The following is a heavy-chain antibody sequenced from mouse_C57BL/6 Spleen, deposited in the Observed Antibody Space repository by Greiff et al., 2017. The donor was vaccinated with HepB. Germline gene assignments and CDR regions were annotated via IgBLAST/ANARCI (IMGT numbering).Heavy chain of an antibody. J-gene: IGHJ2*01. D-gene: IGHD1-1*01. CDR1: GYTFTSYW. V-gene: IGHV1-7*01. Sequence: VQLQQSGAELAKPGASVKLSCKASGYTFTSYWMHWVKQRPGQGLEWIGYINPSSGYTKYNQKFKDKATLTADKSSSTAYTQLSSLTYEDSAVYYCARSDYGSGLLFDYWGQGTTLTVSS. CDR2: INPSSGYT. CDR3: ARSDYGSGLLFDY.